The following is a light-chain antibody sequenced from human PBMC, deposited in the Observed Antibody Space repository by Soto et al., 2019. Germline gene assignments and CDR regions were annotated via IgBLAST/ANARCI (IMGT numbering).Light chain of an antibody. CDR3: CSYAGTNTLL. V-gene: IGLV2-23*02. Sequence: QSALTQPASVSGSPGQSITISCTGTSSDVGSYNLVSWYQQHPGKAPKLMIYEVSKRPSGGSNRFSGSKSGNTASLTISGLQAEDEAEYYCCSYAGTNTLLFGGGTKLTVL. CDR2: EVS. CDR1: SSDVGSYNL. J-gene: IGLJ2*01.